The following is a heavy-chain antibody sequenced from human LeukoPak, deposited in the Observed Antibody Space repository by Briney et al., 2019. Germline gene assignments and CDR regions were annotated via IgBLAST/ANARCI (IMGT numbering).Heavy chain of an antibody. CDR1: GGTLNYYT. D-gene: IGHD2-8*01. CDR2: IVPMFGIP. V-gene: IGHV1-69*02. CDR3: AIMGGSTTRAVDY. J-gene: IGHJ4*02. Sequence: SVKVSCKASGGTLNYYTINWVRQAPGQGLEWMGRIVPMFGIPDYAQKFQGRVTLTADKSTSTAYMELSSLRSEDTAMYYCAIMGGSTTRAVDYWAQGTLVTVSS.